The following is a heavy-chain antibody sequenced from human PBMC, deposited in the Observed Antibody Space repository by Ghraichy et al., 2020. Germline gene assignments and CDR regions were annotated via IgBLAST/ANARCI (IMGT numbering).Heavy chain of an antibody. CDR2: ISAYNGNT. V-gene: IGHV1-18*01. Sequence: XSVKVSCKASGYTFTSYGISWVRQAPGQGLEWMGWISAYNGNTNYAQKLQGRVTMTTDTSTSTAYMELRSLRSDDTAVYYCARKVAAKAYNWFDPWGQGTLVTVSS. CDR1: GYTFTSYG. CDR3: ARKVAAKAYNWFDP. J-gene: IGHJ5*02. D-gene: IGHD2-15*01.